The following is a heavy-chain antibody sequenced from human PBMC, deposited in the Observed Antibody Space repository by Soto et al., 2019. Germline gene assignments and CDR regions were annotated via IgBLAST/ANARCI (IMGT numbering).Heavy chain of an antibody. D-gene: IGHD5-12*01. J-gene: IGHJ4*02. CDR3: ANDHGYSLDY. Sequence: TLSLTCVISGDSVSIDSGAWNWIRQSPSRGLEWLGRTYYRSKWYYDYAESVKSRIIISVDTSKNQFSLQLNSVTPEDAAVYYCANDHGYSLDYWGQGTQVTVSS. V-gene: IGHV6-1*01. CDR2: TYYRSKWYY. CDR1: GDSVSIDSGA.